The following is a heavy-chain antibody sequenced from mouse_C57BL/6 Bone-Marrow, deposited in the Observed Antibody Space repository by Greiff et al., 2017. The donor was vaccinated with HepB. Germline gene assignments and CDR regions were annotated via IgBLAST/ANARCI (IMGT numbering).Heavy chain of an antibody. CDR3: ARSPYYYGSSYFDY. CDR2: IDPSDSYT. V-gene: IGHV1-59*01. D-gene: IGHD1-1*01. CDR1: GYTFTSYW. J-gene: IGHJ2*01. Sequence: QVQLQQPGAELVRPGTSVKLSCKASGYTFTSYWMHWVKQRPGKGLEWIGVIDPSDSYTNYNQKFKGKATLTVDTSSSTAYMQLSSLTSEDSAVYYCARSPYYYGSSYFDYWGQGTTLTVSS.